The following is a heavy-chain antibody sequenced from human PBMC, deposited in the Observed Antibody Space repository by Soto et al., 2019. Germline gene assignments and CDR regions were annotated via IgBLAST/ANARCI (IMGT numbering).Heavy chain of an antibody. D-gene: IGHD1-1*01. Sequence: QVHLVQSGAEVKKPGASVKVSCKGSGYDFTTYGITWVRQAPGQGLEWMAWISAHNGNTEYAQKLQGRDTVTRDTSTSTAYMELRSLKSDDTAMYYCARGRYGDYWGHGARVTVSS. J-gene: IGHJ4*01. CDR3: ARGRYGDY. CDR1: GYDFTTYG. CDR2: ISAHNGNT. V-gene: IGHV1-18*01.